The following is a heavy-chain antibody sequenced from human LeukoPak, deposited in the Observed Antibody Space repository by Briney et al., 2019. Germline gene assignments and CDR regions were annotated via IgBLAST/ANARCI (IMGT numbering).Heavy chain of an antibody. CDR3: ALQGSTSPFDY. Sequence: GGSQRLSCAASGFTFSSYAMHWARHAPRKGLEWVAVISYDGSNKYYADSVKGRFTIYRDNSKNTLYLQMNSLRAEDTAVYYCALQGSTSPFDYWGQGTLVTVSS. CDR1: GFTFSSYA. V-gene: IGHV3-30*04. CDR2: ISYDGSNK. J-gene: IGHJ4*02. D-gene: IGHD2-2*01.